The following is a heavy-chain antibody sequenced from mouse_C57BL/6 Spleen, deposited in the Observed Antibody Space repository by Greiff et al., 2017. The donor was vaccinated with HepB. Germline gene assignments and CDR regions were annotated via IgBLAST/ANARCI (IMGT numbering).Heavy chain of an antibody. CDR2: ISGGGGNT. CDR3: ARRDWYFDY. Sequence: EVKLVESGGGLVKPGGSLKLSCAASGFTFSSYTMSWVRQTPEKRLEWVATISGGGGNTYYPDSVKGRFTISRDNAKNTLYLQMSSLRSEDTALYYCARRDWYFDYWGQGTTLTVSS. CDR1: GFTFSSYT. V-gene: IGHV5-9*01. J-gene: IGHJ2*01.